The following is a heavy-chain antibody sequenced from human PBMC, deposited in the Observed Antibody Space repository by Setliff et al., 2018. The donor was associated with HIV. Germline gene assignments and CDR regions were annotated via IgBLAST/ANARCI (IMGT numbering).Heavy chain of an antibody. CDR3: ARGGDYDSSGYYVT. V-gene: IGHV1-69*02. D-gene: IGHD3-22*01. CDR2: IIPILGVP. Sequence: GASVKVSCKASGGPFTSSSIGWVRQAPGQGLEWMGRIIPILGVPRYAQKFQGRVTITADKSTSTSYMHLSSQRAEDTAVYFCARGGDYDSSGYYVTWGQGSLVTVSS. J-gene: IGHJ4*02. CDR1: GGPFTSSS.